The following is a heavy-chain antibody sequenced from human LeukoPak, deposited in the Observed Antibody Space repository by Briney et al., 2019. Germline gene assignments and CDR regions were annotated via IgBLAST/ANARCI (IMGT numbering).Heavy chain of an antibody. CDR1: GGSFSGYY. V-gene: IGHV4-34*01. CDR3: ARGNKRPAARPSFWFDP. D-gene: IGHD6-6*01. Sequence: PSETLSLTCAVYGGSFSGYYWSWIRQPPGKGLEWIGEINHSGSTNYNPSLKSRVTISVDTSKNQFSLKLSSVTAADTAVYYCARGNKRPAARPSFWFDPWGQGTLVTVSS. CDR2: INHSGST. J-gene: IGHJ5*02.